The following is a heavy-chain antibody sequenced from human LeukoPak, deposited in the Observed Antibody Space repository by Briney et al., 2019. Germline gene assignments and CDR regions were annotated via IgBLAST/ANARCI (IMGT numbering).Heavy chain of an antibody. V-gene: IGHV4-34*01. Sequence: SETLSLTCAVYGGSFSGYYWSWIRQPPGKGLEWIGEINHSGSTNYNPSLKSRVTISVDTSKNQFSLKLSSVTAADTAVYYCARIYVWGSYRFDYWGHGTLVTVSS. CDR1: GGSFSGYY. D-gene: IGHD3-16*02. J-gene: IGHJ4*01. CDR2: INHSGST. CDR3: ARIYVWGSYRFDY.